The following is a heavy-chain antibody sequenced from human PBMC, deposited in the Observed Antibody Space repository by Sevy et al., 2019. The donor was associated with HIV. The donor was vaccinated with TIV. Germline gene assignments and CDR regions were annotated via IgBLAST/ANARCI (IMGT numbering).Heavy chain of an antibody. D-gene: IGHD2-2*01. CDR2: IKQDGSEK. V-gene: IGHV3-7*04. J-gene: IGHJ4*02. CDR1: GFTFSSYC. CDR3: AGANRIVVVPAACDY. Sequence: GGSLRLSCAASGFTFSSYCMSWVRQAPGKGLEWVANIKQDGSEKYYVDSVKGRFTISKDNAKNSLYLQMNSLRAEDTAVYYCAGANRIVVVPAACDYWGQGTLVTVSS.